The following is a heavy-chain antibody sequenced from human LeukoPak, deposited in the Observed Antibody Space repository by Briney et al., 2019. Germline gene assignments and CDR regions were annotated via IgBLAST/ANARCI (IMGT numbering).Heavy chain of an antibody. CDR1: RFTFSSYA. CDR3: AREGLDRDGYNFLDY. Sequence: GGSLRLSCAASRFTFSSYAMHWVRQPPGKGLEYVSAISSHGYNTYYANSVRGRFIISRDNSKNTLYLQMGSLRAEDMAIYYCAREGLDRDGYNFLDYWGQGTLVTVSS. CDR2: ISSHGYNT. D-gene: IGHD5-24*01. J-gene: IGHJ4*02. V-gene: IGHV3-64*01.